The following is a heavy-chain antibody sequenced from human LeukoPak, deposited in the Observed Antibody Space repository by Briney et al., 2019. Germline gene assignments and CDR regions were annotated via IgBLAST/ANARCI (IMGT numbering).Heavy chain of an antibody. Sequence: SETLSLTCTVSGGSINSGGYYWSWIRQHPGKGLEWIGYIYYSGSTYYNPSLKSRVTISVDTSKNQFSLKLSSVTAADTAVYYCAGGYSGYHDYWGQGTLVTVSS. J-gene: IGHJ4*02. CDR3: AGGYSGYHDY. D-gene: IGHD5-12*01. CDR2: IYYSGST. CDR1: GGSINSGGYY. V-gene: IGHV4-31*03.